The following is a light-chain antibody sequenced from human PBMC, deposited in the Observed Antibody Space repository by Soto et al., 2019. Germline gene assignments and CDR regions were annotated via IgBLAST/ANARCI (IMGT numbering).Light chain of an antibody. Sequence: EIVLTQSPGTLSLSPGERATLSCRASQSVSSSSYLAWYQQKPGPAPRLLIYGASSRATGIPNRFSGSGSGTDFTITISILEPEDFAVYYCQQYGSSLTFGGGTKVEIK. CDR3: QQYGSSLT. CDR1: QSVSSSSY. CDR2: GAS. V-gene: IGKV3-20*01. J-gene: IGKJ4*01.